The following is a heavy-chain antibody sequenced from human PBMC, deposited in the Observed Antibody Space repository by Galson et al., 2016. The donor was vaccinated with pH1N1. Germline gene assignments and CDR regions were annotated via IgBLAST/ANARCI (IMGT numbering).Heavy chain of an antibody. D-gene: IGHD2-8*01. CDR1: GGSISSETYY. CDR2: IHYSGTT. CDR3: ARAGGILYDFDY. V-gene: IGHV4-39*07. Sequence: ETLSLTCSVSGGSISSETYYWGWIRQPPRKGLEWIGGIHYSGTTYHNPSLKSRVTLSVDTSKNQFSLKVTSVTAADTAVYYCARAGGILYDFDYWGQGSLVTVST. J-gene: IGHJ4*02.